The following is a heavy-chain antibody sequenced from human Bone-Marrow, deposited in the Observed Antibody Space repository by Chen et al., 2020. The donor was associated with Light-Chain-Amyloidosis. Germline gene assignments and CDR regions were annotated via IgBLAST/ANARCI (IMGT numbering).Heavy chain of an antibody. D-gene: IGHD5-12*01. J-gene: IGHJ4*02. CDR3: ARRSDGYNFDY. V-gene: IGHV5-51*01. Sequence: GWVLQMPGKGLEWMGVIYPDDSDARYSPSFEGQVTISADKSITTAYLQWRSLKASDTAMYYCARRSDGYNFDYWGQGTLVTVSS. CDR2: IYPDDSDA.